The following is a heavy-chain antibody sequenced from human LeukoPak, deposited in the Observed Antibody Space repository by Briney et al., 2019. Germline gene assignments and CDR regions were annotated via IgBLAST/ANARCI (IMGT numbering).Heavy chain of an antibody. J-gene: IGHJ4*02. CDR1: GYSFTSHW. CDR3: ARHRAGGTTRHYFDY. Sequence: GESLKISCKGPGYSFTSHWIGWVRQMPGTGLEGMGIIYPADSDTTYSPSFQGQVTISVDKTISTAYLQWSSLKASDTAMYYCARHRAGGTTRHYFDYWGQGTLVTVSS. V-gene: IGHV5-51*01. D-gene: IGHD1/OR15-1a*01. CDR2: IYPADSDT.